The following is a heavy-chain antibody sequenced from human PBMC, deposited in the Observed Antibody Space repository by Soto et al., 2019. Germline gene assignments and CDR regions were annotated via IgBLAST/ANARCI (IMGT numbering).Heavy chain of an antibody. CDR3: ARERGSGWTFDN. Sequence: PGGSLRLSCAASGFTFSTYSMNWVRQAPGKGLEWVSSISSSSTIYYADSVKGRFTISRDNVQNSLYLQMHSLRAEDTAVYYCARERGSGWTFDNWGQGALLTVSA. CDR1: GFTFSTYS. CDR2: ISSSSTI. V-gene: IGHV3-48*01. J-gene: IGHJ4*01. D-gene: IGHD6-19*01.